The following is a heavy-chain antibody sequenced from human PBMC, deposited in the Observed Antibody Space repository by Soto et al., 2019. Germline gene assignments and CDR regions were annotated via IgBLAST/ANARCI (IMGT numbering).Heavy chain of an antibody. V-gene: IGHV3-48*03. J-gene: IGHJ3*02. CDR3: SRGPNIVGSTGGGLDI. D-gene: IGHD1-26*01. CDR2: ISSSSSVI. CDR1: GFTFGTYE. Sequence: EVQLVESGGGLVQPGGSLRLSCAASGFTFGTYEMNWVRQAPGKGLEWLSYISSSSSVIKYADSVEGRFTISRDNAKNSLYLQMYSLRAEDTAFYYFSRGPNIVGSTGGGLDIWGQGTMVTVSS.